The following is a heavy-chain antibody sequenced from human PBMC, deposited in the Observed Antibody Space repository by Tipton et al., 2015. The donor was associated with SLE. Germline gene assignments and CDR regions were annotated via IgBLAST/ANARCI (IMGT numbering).Heavy chain of an antibody. CDR2: ISYDGSNK. CDR1: GFTFSSYA. CDR3: ASLLRFLERFDP. D-gene: IGHD3-3*01. V-gene: IGHV3-30*04. J-gene: IGHJ5*02. Sequence: SLRLSCAASGFTFSSYAMHWVRQAPGKGLEWVSVISYDGSNKYYADSVKGRFTLSRDNSKNTLYLQLNSLRAEDTAVYYCASLLRFLERFDPWGQGTLVTVSS.